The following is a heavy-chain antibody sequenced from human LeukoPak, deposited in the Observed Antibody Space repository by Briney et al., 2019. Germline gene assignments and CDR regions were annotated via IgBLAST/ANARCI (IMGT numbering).Heavy chain of an antibody. D-gene: IGHD3-10*01. CDR3: ARDDYGSGSYHLGPNWFDP. J-gene: IGHJ5*02. Sequence: PSETLSLTCAVSGYSISSGYYWGWIRQPPGKGLEWIGSIYHSGSTYYNPSLKSRVTISVDTSKNQFSLKLSSVTAADTAVYCCARDDYGSGSYHLGPNWFDPWGQGTLVTVSS. V-gene: IGHV4-38-2*02. CDR2: IYHSGST. CDR1: GYSISSGYY.